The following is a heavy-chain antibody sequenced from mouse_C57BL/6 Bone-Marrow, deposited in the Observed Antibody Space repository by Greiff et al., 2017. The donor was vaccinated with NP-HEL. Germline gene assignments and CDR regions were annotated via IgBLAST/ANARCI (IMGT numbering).Heavy chain of an antibody. J-gene: IGHJ3*01. D-gene: IGHD1-1*01. Sequence: QVQLQQSGAELMKPGASVKLSCKATGYTFTGYWIEWVKQRPGHGLEWIGEILPGSGSTNYNEKFKGKATFTADTSSNPAYMQLSSLTTEDSAIYYCARGAVVAPWFAYWGQGTLVTVSA. CDR1: GYTFTGYW. CDR2: ILPGSGST. CDR3: ARGAVVAPWFAY. V-gene: IGHV1-9*01.